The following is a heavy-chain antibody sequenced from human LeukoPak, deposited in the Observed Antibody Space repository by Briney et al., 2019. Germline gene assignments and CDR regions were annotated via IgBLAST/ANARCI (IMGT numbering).Heavy chain of an antibody. CDR2: INHSGST. Sequence: SETLSLTCAVYGGSFSGFYWSWIRQPPGKGLEWIGEINHSGSTNYNPSLKSRVTISVDTSKNQFSLQLSSVTAADTAVYYCARGLVAAAGAAFDIWCQGTMVTVSS. CDR1: GGSFSGFY. V-gene: IGHV4-34*01. CDR3: ARGLVAAAGAAFDI. D-gene: IGHD6-13*01. J-gene: IGHJ3*02.